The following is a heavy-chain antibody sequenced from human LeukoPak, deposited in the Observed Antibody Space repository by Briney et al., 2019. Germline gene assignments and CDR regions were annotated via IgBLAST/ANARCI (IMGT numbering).Heavy chain of an antibody. CDR3: ARDWRAAAGTDAFDI. Sequence: PGGSLRLSCAASGFTFSSYGMHWVRQAPGKGLEWVAVIWYDGSNKYYADSVKGRFTISRDNSENTLYLQMNSLRAEDTAVYYCARDWRAAAGTDAFDIWGQGTMVTVSS. D-gene: IGHD6-13*01. CDR1: GFTFSSYG. J-gene: IGHJ3*02. CDR2: IWYDGSNK. V-gene: IGHV3-33*01.